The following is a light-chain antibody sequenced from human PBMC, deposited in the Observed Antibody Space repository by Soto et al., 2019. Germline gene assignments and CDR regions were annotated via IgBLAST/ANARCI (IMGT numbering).Light chain of an antibody. CDR3: SSYTSSATVI. J-gene: IGLJ2*01. CDR1: SSDIGRYNY. CDR2: DVI. Sequence: QSALTQPASVSGSPGQSITISCTGTSSDIGRYNYVSWYQQHPGKAPKLMIYDVINRPSEVSNRFSGSKSGNTASLTISGLQAEDEADYYCSSYTSSATVIIGGGTKLTVL. V-gene: IGLV2-14*01.